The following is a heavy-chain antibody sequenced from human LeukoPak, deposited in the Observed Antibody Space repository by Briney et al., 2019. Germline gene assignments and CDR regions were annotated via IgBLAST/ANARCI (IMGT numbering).Heavy chain of an antibody. J-gene: IGHJ3*02. V-gene: IGHV4-31*03. D-gene: IGHD3-3*01. Sequence: SETLSLTCTVSGGSISSGGYYWSWIRQHPGRGLEWIGYIYYSGNTYYSPSLKSRITISVDTSKNQFSLKLSSVTAADTAVYYCARDPGPTYDFWSGYYKENAFDIWGQGTMVTVSS. CDR1: GGSISSGGYY. CDR3: ARDPGPTYDFWSGYYKENAFDI. CDR2: IYYSGNT.